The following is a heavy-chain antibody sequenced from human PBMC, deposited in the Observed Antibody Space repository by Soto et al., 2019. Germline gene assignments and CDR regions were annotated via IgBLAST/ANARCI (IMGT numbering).Heavy chain of an antibody. V-gene: IGHV3-21*01. Sequence: GGSLRLSCAASGFTFSSYSMNWVRQVPGKGLEWVASISSGSSDTWYADSVKGRFIISRDNAQNSLFLQMNTLRPEGTAMYYCARVAYWGPGTQVTVSS. J-gene: IGHJ4*02. CDR3: ARVAY. CDR1: GFTFSSYS. CDR2: ISSGSSDT.